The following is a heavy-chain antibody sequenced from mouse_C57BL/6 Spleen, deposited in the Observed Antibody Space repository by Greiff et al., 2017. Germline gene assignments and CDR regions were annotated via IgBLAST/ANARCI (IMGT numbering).Heavy chain of an antibody. J-gene: IGHJ1*03. Sequence: QVQLQHPGAALVMPGASVKLSCKPSGYPFTSYWLHWVKQLPGQGLAWIGEIDPSDSYTTYNQKFKGKSTLTVDKSSSTAYMQLSSLTSEDSAVYYCARGDYYGSSYRWYVDVWGTGTTVTVSS. CDR2: IDPSDSYT. V-gene: IGHV1-69*01. D-gene: IGHD1-1*01. CDR3: ARGDYYGSSYRWYVDV. CDR1: GYPFTSYW.